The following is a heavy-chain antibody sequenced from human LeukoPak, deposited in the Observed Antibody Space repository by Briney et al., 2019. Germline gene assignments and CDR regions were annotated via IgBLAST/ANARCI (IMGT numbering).Heavy chain of an antibody. Sequence: ASVKVSCKASGYTFTNYAMYWVRQAPGQRLEWMGWINAANGNTKYSQEFQGRVTITRDTSASTAYMELSSLRSEDMAVYYCARVSGYSYGDFDYWGQGTLVTVSS. D-gene: IGHD5-18*01. CDR2: INAANGNT. CDR1: GYTFTNYA. J-gene: IGHJ4*02. V-gene: IGHV1-3*03. CDR3: ARVSGYSYGDFDY.